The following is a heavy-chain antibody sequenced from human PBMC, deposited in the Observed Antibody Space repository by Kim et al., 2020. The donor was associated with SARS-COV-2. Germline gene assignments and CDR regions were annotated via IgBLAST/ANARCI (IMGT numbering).Heavy chain of an antibody. CDR2: IYYSGST. CDR1: GGSISSDDYY. V-gene: IGHV4-30-4*01. CDR3: ARDRLGDNQNYYYYYGMDV. D-gene: IGHD6-25*01. J-gene: IGHJ6*02. Sequence: SETLSLTCTVSGGSISSDDYYWSWIRQPPGKGLEWIGYIYYSGSTYSNPSLKSRVTISVDTSKNQFSLKLRSVTAADTVVYYCARDRLGDNQNYYYYYGMDVWGQGTKVTV.